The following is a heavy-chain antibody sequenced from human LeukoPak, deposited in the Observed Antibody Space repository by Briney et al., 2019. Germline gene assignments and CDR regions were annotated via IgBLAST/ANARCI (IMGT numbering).Heavy chain of an antibody. Sequence: SETLSLTCAVYGGSFSGYYWSWIRQPPGKGLEWVGEINHSGSTNYNPSLKSRVTISVDTSKNQFSLKLSSVTAADTAVYYCARGRVAAAGKRWFDPWGQEPWSPSPQ. J-gene: IGHJ5*02. D-gene: IGHD6-13*01. CDR1: GGSFSGYY. V-gene: IGHV4-34*01. CDR3: ARGRVAAAGKRWFDP. CDR2: INHSGST.